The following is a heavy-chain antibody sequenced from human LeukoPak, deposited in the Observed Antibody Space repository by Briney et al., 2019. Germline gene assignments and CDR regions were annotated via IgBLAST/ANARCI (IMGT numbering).Heavy chain of an antibody. CDR3: ARDLDWILFDY. Sequence: GSLRLSCAASGFTFSTYWMHWVRQAPGKGPVWVSRIRPEGTTTAYADSVKGRFTISRDNAKNTLFLQTNSLSAEDTAVYYCARDLDWILFDYWGQGTLVTVSS. D-gene: IGHD3-9*01. CDR1: GFTFSTYW. J-gene: IGHJ4*02. V-gene: IGHV3-74*03. CDR2: IRPEGTTT.